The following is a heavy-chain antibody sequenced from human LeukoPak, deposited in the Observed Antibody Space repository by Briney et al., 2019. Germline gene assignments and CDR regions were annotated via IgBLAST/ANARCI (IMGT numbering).Heavy chain of an antibody. D-gene: IGHD3-10*01. CDR1: GITSGSFT. V-gene: IGHV3-23*01. J-gene: IGHJ4*02. CDR2: ITANGAGI. Sequence: GGSLRLSCAVSGITSGSFTMSWVRQTPEKGLEWLGFITANGAGIYYGPSENGRSTISRDNSNNTLHLQINSLRVDDTAIYYCATGPRSGSFQFWGRETQVIVSS. CDR3: ATGPRSGSFQF.